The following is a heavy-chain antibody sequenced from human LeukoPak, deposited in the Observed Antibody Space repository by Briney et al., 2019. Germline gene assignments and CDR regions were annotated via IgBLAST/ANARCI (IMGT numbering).Heavy chain of an antibody. CDR1: GFTVSSND. J-gene: IGHJ4*02. CDR3: ARGLYDNGI. D-gene: IGHD3-22*01. Sequence: GGSLRLSCAASGFTVSSNDMSWVRQAPGKGLECISVIYSGGSTDYADSVKGRLTISRDNSKNTLYLQMNSLRAEDTAVYYCARGLYDNGIWGQGTLVTVSS. V-gene: IGHV3-53*01. CDR2: IYSGGST.